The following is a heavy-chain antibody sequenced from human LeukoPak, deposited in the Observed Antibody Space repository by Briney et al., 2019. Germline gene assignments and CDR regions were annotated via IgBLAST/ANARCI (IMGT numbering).Heavy chain of an antibody. J-gene: IGHJ4*02. CDR1: GYTFTSYA. CDR3: ARDLLESGYNYGSFDY. CDR2: INAGNGNT. Sequence: ASVKVSCKASGYTFTSYAMHWVRQAPGQRLEWMGWINAGNGNTKYSQKFQGRVTITRDPSASTAYMELSSLRSEDTAVYYCARDLLESGYNYGSFDYWGQGTLVTVSS. D-gene: IGHD5-18*01. V-gene: IGHV1-3*01.